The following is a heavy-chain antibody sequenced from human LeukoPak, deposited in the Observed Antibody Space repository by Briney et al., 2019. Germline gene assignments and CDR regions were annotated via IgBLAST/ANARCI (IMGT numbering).Heavy chain of an antibody. CDR2: IYYSGST. V-gene: IGHV4-39*01. Sequence: SESLSLTCTVSGGSISSSSYYWGWIRQPPGRGLEWIGSIYYSGSTYYNPSLKSRVTISVDTSKNQFSLKLSSVTAADTAVYYCARHSRIFGVVIARWFDPWGQGTLVTVSS. D-gene: IGHD3-3*01. CDR1: GGSISSSSYY. J-gene: IGHJ5*02. CDR3: ARHSRIFGVVIARWFDP.